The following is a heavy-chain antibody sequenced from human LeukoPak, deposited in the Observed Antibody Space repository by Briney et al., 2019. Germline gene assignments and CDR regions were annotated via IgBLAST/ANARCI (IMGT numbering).Heavy chain of an antibody. V-gene: IGHV3-48*01. D-gene: IGHD5-18*01. CDR1: GFTFSSYS. CDR3: ASELGYGWVSYFDY. J-gene: IGHJ4*02. CDR2: ITSSSITI. Sequence: GGSLRLSCAASGFTFSSYSMNWVRQAPGKGREGVSYITSSSITIYYADSVKGRFTISRDDANNSLYLQMNSLRAEDTAVYYCASELGYGWVSYFDYWGQGTLVTVSS.